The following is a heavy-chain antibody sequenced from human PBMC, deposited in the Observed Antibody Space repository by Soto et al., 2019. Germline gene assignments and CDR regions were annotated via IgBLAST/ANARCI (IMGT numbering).Heavy chain of an antibody. CDR3: ARDLVGVCSGGSRYDVPDY. Sequence: GGSLRLSCAASGFTFSSYAMHWVRQAPGKGLEWVAVISYDGSNKYYADSVKGRFTISRDNSENTLYLQMNSLRAEDTAVYYCARDLVGVCSGGSRYDVPDYWGQGTLVTVSS. V-gene: IGHV3-30-3*01. D-gene: IGHD2-15*01. CDR2: ISYDGSNK. CDR1: GFTFSSYA. J-gene: IGHJ4*02.